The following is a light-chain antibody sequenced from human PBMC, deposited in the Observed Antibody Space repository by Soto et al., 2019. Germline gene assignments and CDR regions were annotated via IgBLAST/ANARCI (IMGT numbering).Light chain of an antibody. CDR3: LQYTNIWT. CDR2: DAS. CDR1: QSVSSN. Sequence: EVVMTQSPATLSVSPGERATLSCRASQSVSSNLAWYQQKPGQAPRLLIYDASTRATGIPARFSGSGSGTVFTLTISRLLCEDSAYYRCLQYTNIWTFGQGTNVEIK. J-gene: IGKJ1*01. V-gene: IGKV3-15*01.